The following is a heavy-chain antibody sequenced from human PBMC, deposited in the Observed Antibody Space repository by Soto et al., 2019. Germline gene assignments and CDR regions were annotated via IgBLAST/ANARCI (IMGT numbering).Heavy chain of an antibody. V-gene: IGHV4-31*03. J-gene: IGHJ4*02. CDR3: ASLPPPRTPQYPYYFDY. CDR2: IYYSGST. Sequence: QVQLQESGPGLVKPSQTLSLTCTVSGGSISSGGYYWSWIRQQPGKGLEWIGYIYYSGSTYYNPSLKSRVTISVDTSKNQFSLKLSSVTAADTAVYYCASLPPPRTPQYPYYFDYWGQGTLVTVSS. CDR1: GGSISSGGYY. D-gene: IGHD2-2*01.